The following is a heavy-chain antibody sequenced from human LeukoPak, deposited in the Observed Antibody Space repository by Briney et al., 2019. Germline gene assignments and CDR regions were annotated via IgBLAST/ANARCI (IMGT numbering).Heavy chain of an antibody. J-gene: IGHJ5*02. CDR2: IYYSGST. D-gene: IGHD4-17*01. V-gene: IGHV4-59*01. Sequence: PETLSLTCTVSGGSISSYYWSWIRQPPGKGLEWIGYIYYSGSTNYNPSLKSRVTISVDTSKNQFSLKLSSVTAADTAVYYCAREYDYGDYVNWFDPWGQGTLVTVSS. CDR1: GGSISSYY. CDR3: AREYDYGDYVNWFDP.